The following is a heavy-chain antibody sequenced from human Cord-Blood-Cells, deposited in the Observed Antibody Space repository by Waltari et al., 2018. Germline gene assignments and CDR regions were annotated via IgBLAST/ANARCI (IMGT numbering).Heavy chain of an antibody. CDR2: ISGSGGRT. Sequence: EVQLLESGGGLVQPGGSLRLSCAASRITFSSYAMSWVRQAPGKGREWVLAISGSGGRTYYADSVKGRFTISRDNSKNTLYLQMNSLRAEDTAVYYCAKDFGSKRLPSYFDYWGQGTLVTVSS. J-gene: IGHJ4*02. V-gene: IGHV3-23*01. D-gene: IGHD6-25*01. CDR1: RITFSSYA. CDR3: AKDFGSKRLPSYFDY.